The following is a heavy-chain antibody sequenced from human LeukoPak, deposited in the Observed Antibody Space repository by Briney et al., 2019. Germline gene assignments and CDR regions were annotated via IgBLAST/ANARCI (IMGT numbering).Heavy chain of an antibody. Sequence: SVRVSCKASGGTFSSYAISWVRQAPGQGLEWMGGIIPIFGTANYAQKFQGRVTITADESTSTAYMELSSLRSEDTAVYYCARDSHCSSTSCYPDYWGQGTLVTVSS. V-gene: IGHV1-69*13. J-gene: IGHJ4*02. D-gene: IGHD2-2*01. CDR3: ARDSHCSSTSCYPDY. CDR2: IIPIFGTA. CDR1: GGTFSSYA.